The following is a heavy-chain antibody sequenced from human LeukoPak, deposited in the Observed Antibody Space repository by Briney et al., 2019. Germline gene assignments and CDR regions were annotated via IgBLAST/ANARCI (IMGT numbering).Heavy chain of an antibody. D-gene: IGHD4-17*01. CDR3: ARDPTVTTLDY. Sequence: GRSLRLSCAASGFAFSSYAMHWVRQAPGKGLEWVAVISYDGSNKYYADSVKGRFTISRDNSKNTLYLQMNSLRAEDTAVYYCARDPTVTTLDYWGQGTLVTVSS. J-gene: IGHJ4*02. CDR2: ISYDGSNK. CDR1: GFAFSSYA. V-gene: IGHV3-30-3*01.